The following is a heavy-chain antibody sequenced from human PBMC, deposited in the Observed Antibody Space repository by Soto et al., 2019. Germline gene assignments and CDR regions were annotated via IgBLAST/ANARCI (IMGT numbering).Heavy chain of an antibody. D-gene: IGHD5-12*01. CDR1: GGPIRSYY. CDR3: AREGFSGYEALDY. V-gene: IGHV4-59*01. J-gene: IGHJ4*02. Sequence: QVHLQESGPGLLKPSGTLSLTCGVSGGPIRSYYLSWVRQAPGKGLEWIAYIAYTGITGYNPALRSRVTISGDTSQNLFSLKMTSVTAADTAVYYCAREGFSGYEALDYWGQGILVTVSS. CDR2: IAYTGIT.